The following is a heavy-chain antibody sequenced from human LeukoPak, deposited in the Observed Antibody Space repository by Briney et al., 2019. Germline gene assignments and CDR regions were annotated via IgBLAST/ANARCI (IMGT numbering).Heavy chain of an antibody. J-gene: IGHJ4*02. CDR1: GGSFSTYY. CDR3: ARGKRGYSSSWYDY. D-gene: IGHD6-13*01. CDR2: INHSDST. V-gene: IGHV4-34*01. Sequence: SETLCLTCAVYGGSFSTYYWSWVREPPGKGLEWIGEINHSDSTNYNPSLKSRVTISANTSKGQFSLKLSSVTAAETAVYYCARGKRGYSSSWYDYWGQGTLVTVSS.